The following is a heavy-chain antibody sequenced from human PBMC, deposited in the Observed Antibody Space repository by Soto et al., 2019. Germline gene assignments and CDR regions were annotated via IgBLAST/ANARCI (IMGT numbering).Heavy chain of an antibody. CDR3: AREDDGGDRDYYGLDV. CDR2: IHYSGSI. Sequence: QVQLQQSGPGLVKPSQTLSLTCTVSGGSISYEYYHWTWIRQSPGKGLEWIGYIHYSGSIIYNPSFKSQVTISVGTSKNQFSLQLSSVTAADTAVYFCAREDDGGDRDYYGLDVWGQGTTVTVSS. V-gene: IGHV4-30-4*08. J-gene: IGHJ6*02. D-gene: IGHD2-21*02. CDR1: GGSISYEYYH.